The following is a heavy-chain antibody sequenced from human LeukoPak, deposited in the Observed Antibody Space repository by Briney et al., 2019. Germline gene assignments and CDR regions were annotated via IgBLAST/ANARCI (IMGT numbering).Heavy chain of an antibody. CDR1: GGSFSGYY. CDR2: VTRSGRA. J-gene: IGHJ2*01. V-gene: IGHV4-34*01. D-gene: IGHD6-13*01. CDR3: ARLEQLVQDYWYFDL. Sequence: SETLFLTCAVYGGSFSGYYWSWIRQPPGKGLEWIGEVTRSGRANSNPSLKSRVTISLDTAKNQFSLSLSSVTAADTAVYYCARLEQLVQDYWYFDLWGRGTLVTVSS.